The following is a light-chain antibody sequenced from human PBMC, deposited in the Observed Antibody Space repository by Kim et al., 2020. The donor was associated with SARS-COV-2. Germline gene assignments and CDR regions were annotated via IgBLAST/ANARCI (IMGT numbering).Light chain of an antibody. CDR1: SGSIASNY. CDR2: EDN. J-gene: IGLJ3*02. CDR3: QSYDSSNSCV. V-gene: IGLV6-57*03. Sequence: KTVTISCTRRSGSIASNYVQWYQQRPGSAPTTVIYEDNQRPSGVPDRFSGSIDSSSNSASLTISGLKTEDEADYYCQSYDSSNSCVFGGGTQLTVL.